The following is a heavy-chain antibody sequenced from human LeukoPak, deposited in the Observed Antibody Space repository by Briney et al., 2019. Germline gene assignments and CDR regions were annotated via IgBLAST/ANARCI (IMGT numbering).Heavy chain of an antibody. D-gene: IGHD3-3*01. J-gene: IGHJ4*02. CDR2: INPNSGDT. CDR3: ARTVRITIFGVAHTFDY. CDR1: GYTFTGYY. V-gene: IGHV1-2*02. Sequence: GASVKVSCKASGYTFTGYYMHWVRQAPGQGLEWMGWINPNSGDTHYAQKFQGRVTMTRDMSISTAYMELSRLRSDDTAVYYCARTVRITIFGVAHTFDYWGQGTLVTVSS.